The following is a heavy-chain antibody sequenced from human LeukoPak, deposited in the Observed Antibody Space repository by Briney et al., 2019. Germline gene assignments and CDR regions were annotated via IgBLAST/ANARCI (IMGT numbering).Heavy chain of an antibody. V-gene: IGHV4-39*07. CDR3: ARDIVSQMATISDWFDL. CDR1: GGSISSSSYY. CDR2: IYYSGST. Sequence: SETLSLTCTVSGGSISSSSYYWGWIRQPPGKGLEWIGSIYYSGSTYYNPSLKSRVTISVDTSKNQFSLKLSSVTAADTAVYYCARDIVSQMATISDWFDLWGQGILVTVAS. J-gene: IGHJ5*02. D-gene: IGHD5/OR15-5a*01.